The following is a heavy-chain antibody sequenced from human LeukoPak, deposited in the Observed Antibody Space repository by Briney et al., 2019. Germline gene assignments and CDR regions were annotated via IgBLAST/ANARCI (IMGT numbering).Heavy chain of an antibody. V-gene: IGHV3-13*05. CDR1: GFTFSCLD. CDR2: IGTAGVP. D-gene: IGHD2-21*02. J-gene: IGHJ3*02. CDR3: AGGAKGDDAFHI. Sequence: PGGSLRLSCAASGFTFSCLDMHWVRQVTGKGLEWVSGIGTAGVPFYPGSVKGRFIISRENAKNSLYLHMNSLRLGDTRLYFCAGGAKGDDAFHIWGQGTMVTVSS.